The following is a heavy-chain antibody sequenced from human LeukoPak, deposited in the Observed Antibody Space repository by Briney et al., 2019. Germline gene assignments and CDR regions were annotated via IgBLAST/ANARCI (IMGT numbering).Heavy chain of an antibody. J-gene: IGHJ3*02. CDR3: AREISIVGDSSAFDI. CDR2: IIPIFDTA. V-gene: IGHV1-69*06. CDR1: GYTFTSYG. Sequence: SVKVSCKASGYTFTSYGISWVRQAPGQGLEWMGGIIPIFDTANYAQNFQGRVTITADKSTSTAYMELSSLRSEDTAVYYCAREISIVGDSSAFDIWGQGTMVTVSS. D-gene: IGHD1-26*01.